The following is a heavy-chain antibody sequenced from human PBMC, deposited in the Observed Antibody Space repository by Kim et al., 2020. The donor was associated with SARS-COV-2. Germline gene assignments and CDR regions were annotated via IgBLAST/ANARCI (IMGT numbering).Heavy chain of an antibody. J-gene: IGHJ4*02. CDR3: ARDYYDSRGEVGFDY. D-gene: IGHD3-22*01. V-gene: IGHV4-61*01. CDR1: GGSVSSGSYY. CDR2: IYYSGST. Sequence: SETLSLTCTVSGGSVSSGSYYWSWIRQPPGKGLEWIGYIYYSGSTNYNPSLKSRVTISVDTSKNQFSLKLSSVTAADTAVYYCARDYYDSRGEVGFDYWGQGTLVTVSS.